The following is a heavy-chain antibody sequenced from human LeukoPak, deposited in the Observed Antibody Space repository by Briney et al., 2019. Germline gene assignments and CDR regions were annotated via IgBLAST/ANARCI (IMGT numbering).Heavy chain of an antibody. D-gene: IGHD6-13*01. V-gene: IGHV3-23*01. CDR3: AKYSSSWYILITH. J-gene: IGHJ4*02. CDR1: GFTFSSYA. Sequence: GGSLRLSCAASGFTFSSYAMSWFRQAPGKGLEWVSAIGGSGGSTYYADSVKGRFTISRDNSKNTLYLQMNSLRAEDTAVYYCAKYSSSWYILITHWGQGTLVTVSS. CDR2: IGGSGGST.